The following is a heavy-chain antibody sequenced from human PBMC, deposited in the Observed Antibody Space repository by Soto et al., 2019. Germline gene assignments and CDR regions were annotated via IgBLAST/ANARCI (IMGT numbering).Heavy chain of an antibody. CDR2: IYYSGST. Sequence: SETLSLTWSVAAGCFGGRSYWSGWSGEPQWKGMEWIGSIYYSGSTYYNPSLKSRVTISVDTSKNQFSLKLSSVTAADTAVYYCARQPIYGSGRGYGMDVWGQGTTVS. V-gene: IGHV4-39*01. J-gene: IGHJ6*02. CDR3: ARQPIYGSGRGYGMDV. CDR1: AGCFGGRSYW. D-gene: IGHD3-10*01.